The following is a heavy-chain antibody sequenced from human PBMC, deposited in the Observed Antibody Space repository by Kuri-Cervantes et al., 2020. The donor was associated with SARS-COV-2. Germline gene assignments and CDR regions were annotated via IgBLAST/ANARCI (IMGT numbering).Heavy chain of an antibody. CDR3: AKDCSSTSCDDAFDI. CDR1: GFIFSSYY. Sequence: GGSLRLSCAGSGFIFSSYYMNWVRLAPGKRLEWVSIIYDDDTTDYADSVKGRFTISRDNSKNTLYLQMNSLRAEDTAVYYRAKDCSSTSCDDAFDIWGQGTMVTVSS. V-gene: IGHV3-53*01. D-gene: IGHD2-2*01. J-gene: IGHJ3*02. CDR2: IYDDDTT.